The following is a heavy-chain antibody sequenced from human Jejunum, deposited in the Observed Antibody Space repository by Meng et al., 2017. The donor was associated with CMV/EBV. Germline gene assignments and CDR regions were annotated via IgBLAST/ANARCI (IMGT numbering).Heavy chain of an antibody. J-gene: IGHJ4*02. CDR1: YG. CDR2: MSSDGSNK. D-gene: IGHD3-9*01. V-gene: IGHV3-30*02. Sequence: YGMHWVRQAPGKGLEWVTLMSSDGSNKYYGDSVKDRFTISRDNSKNTLYLQMNSLRAEDTSVYYCVKDRGVPYYESLTGYSYFDYWGQGALVTVSS. CDR3: VKDRGVPYYESLTGYSYFDY.